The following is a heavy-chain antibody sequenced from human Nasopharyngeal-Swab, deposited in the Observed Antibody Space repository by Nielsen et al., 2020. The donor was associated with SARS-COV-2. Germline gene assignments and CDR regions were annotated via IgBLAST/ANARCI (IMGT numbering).Heavy chain of an antibody. CDR3: TRSNTFGGVDAERHFDY. CDR2: ISSRRSYI. Sequence: VRQAPGKGLEWGSCISSRRSYIYYADSVKGRFTISRDNAKNSLYLQMNSLSAEDTAVYYWTRSNTFGGVDAERHFDYWGQGTLVTVSS. J-gene: IGHJ4*02. V-gene: IGHV3-21*01. D-gene: IGHD3-16*01.